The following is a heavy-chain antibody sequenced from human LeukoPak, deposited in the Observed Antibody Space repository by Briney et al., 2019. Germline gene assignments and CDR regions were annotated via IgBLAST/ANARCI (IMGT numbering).Heavy chain of an antibody. D-gene: IGHD3-22*01. CDR3: ARDGLSPMIVATGYNWFDP. V-gene: IGHV1-69*13. CDR2: IIPIFGTA. CDR1: GGTFSSYA. Sequence: SVKVSCKASGGTFSSYAISWVRQAPGQGLEWMGGIIPIFGTANYAQKFQGRVTITADESTSTAYMELGSLRSEDTAVYYCARDGLSPMIVATGYNWFDPWGQGTLVTVSS. J-gene: IGHJ5*02.